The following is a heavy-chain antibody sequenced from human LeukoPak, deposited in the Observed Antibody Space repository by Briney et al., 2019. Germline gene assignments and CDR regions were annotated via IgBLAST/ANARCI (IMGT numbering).Heavy chain of an antibody. D-gene: IGHD3-10*01. V-gene: IGHV3-7*05. CDR1: GFTFSSYW. J-gene: IGHJ3*01. CDR3: ARGGGAVDV. CDR2: IKQDESEK. Sequence: GGSLRLSCAASGFTFSSYWMTWVRQAPGKGLEWVANIKQDESEKYYVDSVKGRFTISRDNAKNSLYLQMNSLGAEDTAVYHCARGGGAVDVWGQGTMVTVSS.